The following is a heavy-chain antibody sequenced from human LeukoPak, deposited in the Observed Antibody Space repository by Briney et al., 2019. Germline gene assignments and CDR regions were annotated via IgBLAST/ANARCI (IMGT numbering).Heavy chain of an antibody. J-gene: IGHJ4*02. D-gene: IGHD2-15*01. Sequence: GGSLRLSCAASGFTFSNYEMNWVRQAPGKGLEWVSYISGSGSAIDYADSVKGRFTISRDNAKNSLYLQMNSLRAEDTAVYYCAGEYCSGGTCYSAGYYFDYWGQGTLVTVSS. CDR1: GFTFSNYE. CDR3: AGEYCSGGTCYSAGYYFDY. CDR2: ISGSGSAI. V-gene: IGHV3-48*03.